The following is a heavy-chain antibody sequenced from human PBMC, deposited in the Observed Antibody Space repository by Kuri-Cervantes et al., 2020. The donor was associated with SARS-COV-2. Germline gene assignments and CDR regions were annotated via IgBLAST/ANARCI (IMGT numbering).Heavy chain of an antibody. CDR1: GFTFGDYA. D-gene: IGHD3-10*01. J-gene: IGHJ4*02. V-gene: IGHV3-30*04. CDR2: ISYDGSNK. Sequence: GGSLRLSCTASGFTFGDYAMSWVRQAPGKGLEWVAVISYDGSNKYYADSVKGRFTISRDNSKNTLYLQMNSLRAEDTAVYYCAKAATYYYGSGSYRNWGQGTLVTVSS. CDR3: AKAATYYYGSGSYRN.